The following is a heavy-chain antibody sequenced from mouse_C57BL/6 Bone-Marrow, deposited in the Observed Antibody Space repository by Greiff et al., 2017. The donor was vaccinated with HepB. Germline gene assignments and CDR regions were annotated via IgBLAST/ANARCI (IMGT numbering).Heavy chain of an antibody. Sequence: QVQLQQPGAELVKPGASVKLSCKASGYTFTSYWMQWVKQRPGQGLEWIGEIDPSDSYTNYNQKFKGKATLTVDTSSSTAYMQLSSLTSEDSAVYYCLRYYSDYWGQGTTLTVSS. D-gene: IGHD1-1*01. V-gene: IGHV1-50*01. CDR1: GYTFTSYW. CDR3: LRYYSDY. CDR2: IDPSDSYT. J-gene: IGHJ2*01.